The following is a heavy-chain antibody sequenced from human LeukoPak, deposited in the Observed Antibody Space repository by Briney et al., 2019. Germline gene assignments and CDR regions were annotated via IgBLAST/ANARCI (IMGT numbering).Heavy chain of an antibody. V-gene: IGHV1-18*01. Sequence: ASVKVSCKASGHTFSSYGFAWVRQAPGQGLEWMGWISAYDGDTNYAQKIQGRVTMTTDTSTTTAYMELRSLRSDDTAVYYCARIAEYHLRYYFDYWGREPWSPSPQ. CDR1: GHTFSSYG. D-gene: IGHD2-2*01. J-gene: IGHJ4*02. CDR2: ISAYDGDT. CDR3: ARIAEYHLRYYFDY.